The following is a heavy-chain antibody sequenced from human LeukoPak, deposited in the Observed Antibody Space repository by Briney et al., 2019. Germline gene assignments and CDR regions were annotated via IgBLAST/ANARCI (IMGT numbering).Heavy chain of an antibody. J-gene: IGHJ4*02. CDR1: GFTVSSSY. D-gene: IGHD4-17*01. Sequence: GGSLRLSCVVSGFTVSSSYMSWVRQPPGKWLEWVSIIYSGVGTYYADSVKGRFTISRDNSKNTLYLQMNSLRAEDTAVYYCARVYGDPSYYFDYWGQGTLVSVSS. CDR2: IYSGVGT. V-gene: IGHV3-53*01. CDR3: ARVYGDPSYYFDY.